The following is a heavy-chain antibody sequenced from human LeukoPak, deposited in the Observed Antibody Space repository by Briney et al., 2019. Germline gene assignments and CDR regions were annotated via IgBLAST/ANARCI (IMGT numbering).Heavy chain of an antibody. CDR1: GDSISSSNYY. D-gene: IGHD6-19*01. CDR2: INHSGDT. V-gene: IGHV4-39*07. CDR3: ARGVKQWLAIDY. J-gene: IGHJ4*02. Sequence: SETLSLTCAVSGDSISSSNYYWSWIRQPPGKGLEWIGEINHSGDTKYNPSLKSRVTISVDTSKNQFSLKLSSVTAADTAVYYCARGVKQWLAIDYWGQGTLVTVSS.